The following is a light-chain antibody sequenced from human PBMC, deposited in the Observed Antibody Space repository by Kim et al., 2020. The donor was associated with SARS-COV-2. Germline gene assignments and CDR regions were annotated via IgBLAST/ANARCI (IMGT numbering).Light chain of an antibody. J-gene: IGLJ2*01. CDR2: YDS. V-gene: IGLV3-21*04. Sequence: SSELTQPPSVSVAPGKTARITCGGTSIGSKSVHWYQQKPGQAPVLVISYDSVRPSGIPERFSGSNSGNTATVTISRVEAGDEANYYCQVWDSSDDHRVVFGGGTQLTVL. CDR1: SIGSKS. CDR3: QVWDSSDDHRVV.